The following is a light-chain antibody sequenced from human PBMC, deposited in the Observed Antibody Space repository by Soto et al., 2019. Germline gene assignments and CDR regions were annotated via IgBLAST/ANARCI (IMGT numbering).Light chain of an antibody. V-gene: IGLV2-14*01. J-gene: IGLJ3*02. CDR2: DVS. CDR3: SSYTSSSTVV. CDR1: SSDVGGYNS. Sequence: QSALTQPASVSGSPGQSITISCRGTSSDVGGYNSVSWYQQHPGKAPKVMIYDVSNRPSGVSNRFSGSKSGNTASLTISGLQAEDEADYYCSSYTSSSTVVFGGGTQLTVL.